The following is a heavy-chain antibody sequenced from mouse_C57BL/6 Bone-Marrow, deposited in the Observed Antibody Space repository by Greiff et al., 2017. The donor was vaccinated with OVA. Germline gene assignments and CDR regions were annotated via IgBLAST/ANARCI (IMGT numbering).Heavy chain of an antibody. CDR3: ARRGGYGSRNVGVPWYFDV. CDR1: GYAFSSYW. V-gene: IGHV1-80*01. Sequence: QVQLQQSGAELVKPGASVKISCKASGYAFSSYWMNWVKQRPGKGLEWIGQIYPGDGDTNYNGKFKGKATLTADKSSRTAYMQLSSLTSEDSAVYFCARRGGYGSRNVGVPWYFDVWGTGTTVTVSS. J-gene: IGHJ1*03. CDR2: IYPGDGDT. D-gene: IGHD1-1*01.